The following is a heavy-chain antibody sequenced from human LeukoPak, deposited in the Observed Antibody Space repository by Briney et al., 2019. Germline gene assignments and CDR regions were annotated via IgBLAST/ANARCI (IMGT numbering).Heavy chain of an antibody. CDR3: AKGTWSGPLDY. CDR1: GFTFSSYA. J-gene: IGHJ4*02. Sequence: GGSLRLSCAASGFTFSSYAMHWVRQAPGKGLEWVAVISYDGSNKYYADSVKGRFTISRDNSKNTLCLQMNSLRAEDTAVYYCAKGTWSGPLDYWGQGTLVTVSS. V-gene: IGHV3-30-3*01. CDR2: ISYDGSNK. D-gene: IGHD6-13*01.